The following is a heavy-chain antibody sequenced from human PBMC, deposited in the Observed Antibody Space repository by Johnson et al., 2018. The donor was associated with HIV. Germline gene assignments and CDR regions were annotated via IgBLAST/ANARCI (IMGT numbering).Heavy chain of an antibody. D-gene: IGHD1-26*01. Sequence: MHLVASGGGLVQPGGSLRLPCAAPGFTLRSYWMSWVRQAPGKGLEWVAHIKQDGSEKYYVDSVKGRLTISSDNAKNSLYLQMNSLRAEDTAVYYCARGRIRQAYSGNYDDAFDIWGQGTMVTVSS. V-gene: IGHV3-7*05. CDR1: GFTLRSYW. J-gene: IGHJ3*02. CDR3: ARGRIRQAYSGNYDDAFDI. CDR2: IKQDGSEK.